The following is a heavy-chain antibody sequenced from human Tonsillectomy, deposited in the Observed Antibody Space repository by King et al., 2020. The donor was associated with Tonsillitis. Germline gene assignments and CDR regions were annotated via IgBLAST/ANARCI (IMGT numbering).Heavy chain of an antibody. J-gene: IGHJ4*02. Sequence: VQLVESGGGLVQPGGSLRLSCAASGFTFSSYWMHWVRQAPGKGLVWVSRINSDGSSTSYADSVKGRFTISRDNAKNTLYLQMNSLRAEDTAVYYCVSGVEPNSYGFYRGDYWGQGTLVTVSS. CDR1: GFTFSSYW. CDR2: INSDGSST. V-gene: IGHV3-74*01. CDR3: VSGVEPNSYGFYRGDY. D-gene: IGHD5-18*01.